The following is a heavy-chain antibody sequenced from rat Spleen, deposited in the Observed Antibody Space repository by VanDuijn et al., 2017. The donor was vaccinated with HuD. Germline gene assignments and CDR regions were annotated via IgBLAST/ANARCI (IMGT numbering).Heavy chain of an antibody. CDR1: GFTFSSFA. J-gene: IGHJ1*01. CDR3: AKDVLLSMDQGWYFDF. Sequence: EVKLVESGGGLVQPGRSLKLSCAASGFTFSSFAMAWVRQAPTKGLEWVASISYDGGNTYYRDSVKGRFTISRDNAKSSLYLQMDSLRSEDTSTNYCAKDVLLSMDQGWYFDFWGPGTMVTVSS. D-gene: IGHD1-3*01. V-gene: IGHV5-20*01. CDR2: ISYDGGNT.